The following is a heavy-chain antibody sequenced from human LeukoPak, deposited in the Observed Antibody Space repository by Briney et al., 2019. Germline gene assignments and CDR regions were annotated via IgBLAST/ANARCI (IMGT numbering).Heavy chain of an antibody. V-gene: IGHV3-7*01. Sequence: GGSLRLSCAASGLTFSIHWMNWVRQAPGKGLECVANINQDGSDKYYVDSVKGRFTISRDQSKNTLYLQMNSLRAEGTAVYYCAKGVTPVISLQFFDYWGQGALITVSS. CDR3: AKGVTPVISLQFFDY. CDR2: INQDGSDK. D-gene: IGHD4-17*01. J-gene: IGHJ4*02. CDR1: GLTFSIHW.